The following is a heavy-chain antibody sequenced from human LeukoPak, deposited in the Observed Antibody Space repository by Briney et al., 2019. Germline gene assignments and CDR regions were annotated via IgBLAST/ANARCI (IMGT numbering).Heavy chain of an antibody. CDR3: ARVHSSDWYSLVVTSKYFQH. CDR2: ISGSSSTI. J-gene: IGHJ1*01. D-gene: IGHD6-19*01. CDR1: GFTFSSYS. Sequence: PGGSLRLSCAASGFTFSSYSMNWVRRAPGKGLEWVSYISGSSSTIYYAGSVKGRFTISRDNAKNSLYLQMNSLRDEDTAVYYCARVHSSDWYSLVVTSKYFQHWGQGTLVTVSS. V-gene: IGHV3-48*02.